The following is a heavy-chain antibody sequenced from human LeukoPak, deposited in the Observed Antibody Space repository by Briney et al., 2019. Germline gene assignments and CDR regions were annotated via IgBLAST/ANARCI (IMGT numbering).Heavy chain of an antibody. V-gene: IGHV3-53*01. CDR3: ARDPGLMDVRGAFDI. Sequence: PGGSLRLSCAASGFTVSSNYMSWVRQAPGKGLQWVPVIYSGGSTYYADSVKGRFIISRDNSKNTLYLQMNSLRAEDTAVYYCARDPGLMDVRGAFDIWGQGTMVTVSS. CDR2: IYSGGST. CDR1: GFTVSSNY. J-gene: IGHJ3*02. D-gene: IGHD2-8*01.